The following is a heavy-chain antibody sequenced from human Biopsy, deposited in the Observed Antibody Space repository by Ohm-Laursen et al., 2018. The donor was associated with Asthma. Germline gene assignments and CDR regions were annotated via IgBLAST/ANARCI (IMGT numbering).Heavy chain of an antibody. D-gene: IGHD3-22*01. J-gene: IGHJ5*02. CDR3: ARDLSFYDSSGYYRRWFDP. V-gene: IGHV4-30-4*01. Sequence: SQTLSLTWPVSGGSISSGDYYWSWIRQPPGKGLEWIGYIYYSGSTYYNPSLKSRVTISVDTSKNQFSLKLSSVTAADTAVYYCARDLSFYDSSGYYRRWFDPWGQGTLVTVSS. CDR2: IYYSGST. CDR1: GGSISSGDYY.